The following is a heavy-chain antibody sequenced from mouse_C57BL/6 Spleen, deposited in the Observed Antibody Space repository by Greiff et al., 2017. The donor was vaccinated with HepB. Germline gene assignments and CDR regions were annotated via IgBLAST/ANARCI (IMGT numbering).Heavy chain of an antibody. CDR3: ARDSAYGAWFAY. CDR1: GYSITSGYD. Sequence: EVQLQQSGPGMVKPSQSLSLTCTVTGYSITSGYDWHWIRHFPGNKLEWMGYISYSGSTNYNPSLKSRISITHDTSKNHFFLKLNSVTTEDTATYYCARDSAYGAWFAYWGQGTLVTVSA. V-gene: IGHV3-1*01. D-gene: IGHD1-1*02. J-gene: IGHJ3*01. CDR2: ISYSGST.